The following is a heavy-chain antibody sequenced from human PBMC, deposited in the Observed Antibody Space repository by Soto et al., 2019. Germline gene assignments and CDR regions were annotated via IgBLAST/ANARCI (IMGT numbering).Heavy chain of an antibody. Sequence: EVQLLESGGGLVQPGGSLRLSCAASGFTFSYAMSWVRQAPGKGLEWVSAISGSGGSTYYADSVKGRFTISRDNSKNTLYLQMNSLRAEDTAVYFCARGRTTLAYWGQGTLVTVSS. V-gene: IGHV3-23*01. CDR1: GFTFSYA. D-gene: IGHD4-17*01. CDR2: ISGSGGST. CDR3: ARGRTTLAY. J-gene: IGHJ4*02.